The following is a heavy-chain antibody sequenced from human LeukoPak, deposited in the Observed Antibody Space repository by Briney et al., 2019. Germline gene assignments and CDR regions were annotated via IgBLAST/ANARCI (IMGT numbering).Heavy chain of an antibody. CDR2: MYYDGST. CDR1: GGSIYSTTFY. D-gene: IGHD1-26*01. J-gene: IGHJ4*02. Sequence: PSEALSLTCTVSGGSIYSTTFYWGWIRQPPGKGLEWIGSMYYDGSTYHNPSLKSRVTISVDTSNNQFSLKLTSVTAADTAVYFCARRSDSGSDDGEDYFDYWGQGTLVTVSS. CDR3: ARRSDSGSDDGEDYFDY. V-gene: IGHV4-39*01.